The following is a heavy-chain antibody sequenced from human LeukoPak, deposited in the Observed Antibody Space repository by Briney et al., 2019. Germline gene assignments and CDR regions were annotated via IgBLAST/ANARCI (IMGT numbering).Heavy chain of an antibody. D-gene: IGHD6-19*01. CDR2: ISHDGSKT. CDR3: AKDAGQWQNWNWFAP. V-gene: IGHV3-30*18. Sequence: GGSLRLSCAVSGFTFNEYGMHWVRQAPGKGLEWVAAISHDGSKTYSGDSVKGRFTISRDNSKNTLFLEMNSLRPEDTAMYYCAKDAGQWQNWNWFAPWGQGTLVIVYS. J-gene: IGHJ5*02. CDR1: GFTFNEYG.